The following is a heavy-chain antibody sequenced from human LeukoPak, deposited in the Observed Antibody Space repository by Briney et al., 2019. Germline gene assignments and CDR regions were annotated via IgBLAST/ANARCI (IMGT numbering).Heavy chain of an antibody. J-gene: IGHJ4*02. CDR2: ISAYNGKT. Sequence: ASVKVSCKASGYTFTSYGISWVRQAPGQGLEWMGWISAYNGKTNYAQKLQGRVTMTTDTSTSTAYMELRSLRSDDTAVYYCARGDRYSSSWYTDYWGQGTLVTVSS. CDR3: ARGDRYSSSWYTDY. CDR1: GYTFTSYG. V-gene: IGHV1-18*04. D-gene: IGHD6-13*01.